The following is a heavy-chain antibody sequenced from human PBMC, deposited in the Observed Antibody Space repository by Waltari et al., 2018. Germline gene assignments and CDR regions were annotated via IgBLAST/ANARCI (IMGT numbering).Heavy chain of an antibody. CDR2: IHHSGIT. D-gene: IGHD6-6*01. Sequence: QVQLQESGPGLVKPSETLSLTCVVSGYSIRSGFYWGWIRQPPGKGLEWIASIHHSGITNYNPSLQSRVIISVDTSKNQFSLKLNSVTATDTAVYYCGRLEGQLVEYWGQGTLVTVSS. CDR1: GYSIRSGFY. CDR3: GRLEGQLVEY. V-gene: IGHV4-38-2*01. J-gene: IGHJ4*02.